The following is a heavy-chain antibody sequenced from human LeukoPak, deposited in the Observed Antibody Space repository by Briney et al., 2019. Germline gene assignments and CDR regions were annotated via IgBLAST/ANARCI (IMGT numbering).Heavy chain of an antibody. V-gene: IGHV3-21*01. Sequence: GGSLRLSCAASGFTFSSYWMHWVRQAPGKGLEWVSSISSSSSYIYYADSVKGRFTISRDNAKNSLYLQMNSLRAEDTAVYYCARDGDYGDDSSYWGQGTRVTVSS. CDR1: GFTFSSYW. J-gene: IGHJ4*02. D-gene: IGHD4-17*01. CDR3: ARDGDYGDDSSY. CDR2: ISSSSSYI.